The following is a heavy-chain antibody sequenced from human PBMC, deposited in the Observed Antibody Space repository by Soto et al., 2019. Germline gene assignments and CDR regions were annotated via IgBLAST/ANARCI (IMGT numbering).Heavy chain of an antibody. V-gene: IGHV3-30*18. D-gene: IGHD2-15*01. J-gene: IGHJ6*02. Sequence: PGGSPRLSCAASGFTFSSYGMHWVRQAPGKGLEWVAVISYDGSNKYYADSVKGRFTISRGNSKNTLYLQMNSLRAEDTAVYYCAKAPRGSGGSWAWDYYYYYGMDVWGQGTTVTVSS. CDR3: AKAPRGSGGSWAWDYYYYYGMDV. CDR2: ISYDGSNK. CDR1: GFTFSSYG.